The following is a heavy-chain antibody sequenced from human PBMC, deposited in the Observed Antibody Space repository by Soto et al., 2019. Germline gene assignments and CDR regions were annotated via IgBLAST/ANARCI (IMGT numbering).Heavy chain of an antibody. CDR1: GGSIGSGGYY. D-gene: IGHD2-8*01. J-gene: IGHJ4*02. V-gene: IGHV4-31*03. Sequence: SETLSLTCTVSGGSIGSGGYYWSWIRQHPGKGLEWIGYIYYSGSTYYNPSLKSRVTISVDTSKNQFSLKLSSVTAADTAVYYCASNAGCTNGVCKTPSFDYWGQGTLVTVSS. CDR3: ASNAGCTNGVCKTPSFDY. CDR2: IYYSGST.